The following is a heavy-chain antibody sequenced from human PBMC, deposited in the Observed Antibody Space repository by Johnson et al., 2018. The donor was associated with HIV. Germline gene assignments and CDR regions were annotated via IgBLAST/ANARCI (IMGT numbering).Heavy chain of an antibody. Sequence: VQLVESGGGLIQPGGSLRLSCAASGFTVSSNYMSWVRQAPGKGLEWVSIIYSGGTAYYADSVRGRFTVSRDDSENTLFLQMNNLRAEDTAVYYCARDPGNLHWCGDCDPEDACDRGGQVTMVTVSS. CDR2: IYSGGTA. CDR3: ARDPGNLHWCGDCDPEDACDR. V-gene: IGHV3-53*01. J-gene: IGHJ3*01. D-gene: IGHD2-21*02. CDR1: GFTVSSNY.